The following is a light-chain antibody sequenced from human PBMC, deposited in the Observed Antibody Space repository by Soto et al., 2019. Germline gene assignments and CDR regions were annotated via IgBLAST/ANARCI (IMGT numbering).Light chain of an antibody. CDR1: SSDVGGYNY. CDR2: EVT. V-gene: IGLV2-14*03. J-gene: IGLJ1*01. CDR3: TSWTTNNIPYV. Sequence: QSLLTQPASVSGSPGQSISLSCTGSSSDVGGYNYVSWYQQHPGEAPKLLIYEVTHRPSGVSDRFSGSKSGSTASLTISGLQTDDEADYYCTSWTTNNIPYVVGNGTKVTVL.